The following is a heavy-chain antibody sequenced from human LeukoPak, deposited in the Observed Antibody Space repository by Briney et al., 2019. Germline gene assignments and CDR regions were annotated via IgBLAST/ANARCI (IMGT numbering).Heavy chain of an antibody. D-gene: IGHD6-13*01. J-gene: IGHJ4*02. Sequence: GGSLRLSCAASGFTFISYAMSWVRQVPGKGLGCVAAIRGTGGSTNSAAPVKGPFTISRDNSKNTLYLQMNSLRAADTAVYYRAKPNPAARSPIDYWGQGTLVTVSS. V-gene: IGHV3-23*01. CDR1: GFTFISYA. CDR2: IRGTGGST. CDR3: AKPNPAARSPIDY.